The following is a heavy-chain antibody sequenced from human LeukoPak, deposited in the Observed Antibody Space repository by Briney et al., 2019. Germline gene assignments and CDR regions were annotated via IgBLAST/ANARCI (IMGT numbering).Heavy chain of an antibody. J-gene: IGHJ4*02. CDR1: GFTFSSYA. CDR2: ISGSGGST. V-gene: IGHV3-23*01. D-gene: IGHD6-19*01. CDR3: ARDLWQWLVQDY. Sequence: GGSLRLSCAASGFTFSSYAMRWVRQAPGKGLEWVSAISGSGGSTYYADSVKGRFTISRDNSKNTLYLQMNSLRAEDTAVYYCARDLWQWLVQDYWGQGTLVTVSS.